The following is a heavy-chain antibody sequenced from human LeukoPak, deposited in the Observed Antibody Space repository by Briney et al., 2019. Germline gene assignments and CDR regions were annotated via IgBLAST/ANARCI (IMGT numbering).Heavy chain of an antibody. J-gene: IGHJ4*02. V-gene: IGHV3-66*01. CDR3: ARDIATYYDFWSGSGPYYFDY. Sequence: AGGSLRLSCAASGFTFSGYEMSWVRQAPGKGLEWVSVIYSGGSTYYADSVKGRFTISRDNSKNTLYLQMNSLRAEDTAVYYCARDIATYYDFWSGSGPYYFDYWGQGTLVTVSS. CDR2: IYSGGST. CDR1: GFTFSGYE. D-gene: IGHD3-3*01.